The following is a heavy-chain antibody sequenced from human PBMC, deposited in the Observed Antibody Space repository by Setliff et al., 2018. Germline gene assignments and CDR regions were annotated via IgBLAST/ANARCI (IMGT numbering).Heavy chain of an antibody. CDR3: ARQMSPPGMARARGFNWFDP. CDR1: GASITNINYY. Sequence: SETLSLTCTVSGASITNINYYWAWIRQPPGKGLEWIGAIFYDGNSYYNPSLKGRVTVSVDTSKHVFSLKLRSVTAADTSVYYCARQMSPPGMARARGFNWFDPWGQGTLVTV. CDR2: IFYDGNS. J-gene: IGHJ5*02. D-gene: IGHD3-10*01. V-gene: IGHV4-39*01.